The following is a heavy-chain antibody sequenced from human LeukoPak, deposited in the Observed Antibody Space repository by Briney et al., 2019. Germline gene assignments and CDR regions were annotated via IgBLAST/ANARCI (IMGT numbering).Heavy chain of an antibody. D-gene: IGHD7-27*01. CDR1: GGSISSSSYY. CDR2: INHSGST. CDR3: ASRKLGNDY. J-gene: IGHJ4*02. Sequence: SETLSLTCTVSGGSISSSSYYWGWIRQPPGKGLEWIGEINHSGSTNYHPSLKSPVTISVDTSKNQFSLKLSSVTAADTAVYYCASRKLGNDYWGQGTLVTVSS. V-gene: IGHV4-39*07.